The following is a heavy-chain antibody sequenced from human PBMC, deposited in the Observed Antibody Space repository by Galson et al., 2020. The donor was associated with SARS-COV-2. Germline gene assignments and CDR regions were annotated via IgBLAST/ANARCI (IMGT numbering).Heavy chain of an antibody. CDR3: AKDNKMDY. J-gene: IGHJ4*02. Sequence: SLKISCAASGFTFDDYAMHWVRQAPGKGLEWVSGISWNSGSMDYADSVKGRFTISRDNAKNSLYLQMNSLRAEDTALYYCAKDNKMDYWGQGTLVTVSS. CDR2: ISWNSGSM. V-gene: IGHV3-9*01. CDR1: GFTFDDYA.